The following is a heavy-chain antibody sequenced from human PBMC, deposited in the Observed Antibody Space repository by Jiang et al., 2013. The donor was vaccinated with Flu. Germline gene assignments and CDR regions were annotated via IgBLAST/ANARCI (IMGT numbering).Heavy chain of an antibody. CDR3: ARGDSSGWHYFDY. D-gene: IGHD6-19*01. V-gene: IGHV4-59*01. CDR2: IYKSGRT. Sequence: KPSETLSLSCTVSGGSISTYYWSWIRQPPGKGLEWIGYIYKSGRTNYNPSLKSRVTMSVDTSKNQFSLKLSSVTAADTAVYYCARGDSSGWHYFDYWGQGTLVTVSS. CDR1: GGSISTYY. J-gene: IGHJ4*02.